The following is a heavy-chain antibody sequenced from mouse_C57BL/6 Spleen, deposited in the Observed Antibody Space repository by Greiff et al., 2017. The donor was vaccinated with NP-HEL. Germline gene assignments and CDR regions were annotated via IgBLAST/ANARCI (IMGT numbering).Heavy chain of an antibody. V-gene: IGHV14-4*01. CDR2: IDPENGDT. CDR1: GFNIKDDY. D-gene: IGHD1-1*01. CDR3: TTDTTFAY. Sequence: EVQLQQSGAELVRPGASVKLSCTASGFNIKDDYMHWVKQRPEQGLEWIGWIDPENGDTEYASKFQGKATITAYTSSNTAYLPLSSLTSEDTAVYYCTTDTTFAYWGQGTLVTVSA. J-gene: IGHJ3*01.